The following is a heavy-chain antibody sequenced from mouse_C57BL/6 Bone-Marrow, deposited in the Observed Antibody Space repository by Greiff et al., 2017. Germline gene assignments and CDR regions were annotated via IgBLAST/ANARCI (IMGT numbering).Heavy chain of an antibody. CDR3: TRVIYYYGSFDY. CDR1: GYTFTDYE. Sequence: QVQLQQSGAELVRPGASVTLSCKASGYTFTDYEMHWVKQTPVHGLEWIGAIDPETGGTAYNQKFKGKAILTADKSSSTAYMELRSLTSEDSAVYYCTRVIYYYGSFDYWGQGTTLTVSS. V-gene: IGHV1-15*01. J-gene: IGHJ2*01. D-gene: IGHD1-1*01. CDR2: IDPETGGT.